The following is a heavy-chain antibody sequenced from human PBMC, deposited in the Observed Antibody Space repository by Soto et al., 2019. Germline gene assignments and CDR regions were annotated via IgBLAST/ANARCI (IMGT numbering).Heavy chain of an antibody. CDR3: ARKESFGGLNYFCY. Sequence: GASVKVSCKASGYTFTSYGISWVRQAPGQGLEWMGWISAYNGNTNYAQKLQGRVTMTTDTSTSTAYMELRSLRSDDTAVYYCARKESFGGLNYFCYGCQGTLVIVYS. J-gene: IGHJ4*02. CDR2: ISAYNGNT. D-gene: IGHD2-15*01. CDR1: GYTFTSYG. V-gene: IGHV1-18*01.